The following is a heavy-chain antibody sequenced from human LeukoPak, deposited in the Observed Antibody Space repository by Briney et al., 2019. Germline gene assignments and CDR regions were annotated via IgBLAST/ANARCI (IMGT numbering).Heavy chain of an antibody. CDR1: GFTFSSYG. Sequence: GGSLRLSCAASGFTFSSYGMHWVRQGPGKGLEWVAAISYDGSNKYYADSVKGRFSISRDNSKSTLYLQMSSLRAEDTAVYYCGKPDYYDSSGYYLRFFDHWGQGTLVTVPS. D-gene: IGHD3-22*01. V-gene: IGHV3-30*18. CDR2: ISYDGSNK. J-gene: IGHJ4*02. CDR3: GKPDYYDSSGYYLRFFDH.